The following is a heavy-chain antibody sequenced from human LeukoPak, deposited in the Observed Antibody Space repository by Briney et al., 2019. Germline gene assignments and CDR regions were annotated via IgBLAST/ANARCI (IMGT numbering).Heavy chain of an antibody. CDR2: ISSSSSYI. J-gene: IGHJ6*03. CDR1: GFTFSSQA. D-gene: IGHD6-19*01. V-gene: IGHV3-21*04. Sequence: PGGSLRLSCAASGFTFSSQAMSCVRQAPGKGLEWVSSISSSSSYIYYADSVKGRFTISRDNAKNSLYLQMNSLRAEDTAVYYCAKVRYSSGPQDYMDVWGKGTTVTDSS. CDR3: AKVRYSSGPQDYMDV.